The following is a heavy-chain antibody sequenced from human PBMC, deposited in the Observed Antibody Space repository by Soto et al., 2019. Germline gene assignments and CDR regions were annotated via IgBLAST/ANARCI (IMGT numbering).Heavy chain of an antibody. V-gene: IGHV3-33*01. CDR3: ARDQTDSGGYSDS. Sequence: GGSLRLSCEASGFNFSSYGIHWVRQAPGKGLEWVAIIWNDGSNEYYADSVKGRFTISRDNSKNTVYLQVSKLRAEDTAVYFCARDQTDSGGYSDSWGQGTLVTVPQ. J-gene: IGHJ4*02. CDR2: IWNDGSNE. CDR1: GFNFSSYG. D-gene: IGHD3-22*01.